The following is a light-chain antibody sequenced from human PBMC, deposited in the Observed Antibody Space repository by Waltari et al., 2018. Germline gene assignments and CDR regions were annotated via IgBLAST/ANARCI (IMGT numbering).Light chain of an antibody. CDR3: SSYISSSTLEL. Sequence: QSALTQPASVSGSPGQSITISCTGTSSDVGTYNYVSWYQQHPGKAPKLMIFVVSIRPSGVSNRCSVSKSGNTASLTISGLQAEDEADYYCSSYISSSTLELFGGGTSLTVL. J-gene: IGLJ2*01. CDR2: VVS. CDR1: SSDVGTYNY. V-gene: IGLV2-14*03.